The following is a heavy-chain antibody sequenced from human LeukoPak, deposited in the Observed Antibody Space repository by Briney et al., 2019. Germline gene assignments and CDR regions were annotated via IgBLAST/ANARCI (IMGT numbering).Heavy chain of an antibody. CDR3: AKHSHDGSAPYYEVQLDY. Sequence: GGSLRLSCAASGFTFSSYGMHWVRQAPGKGLEWVAFIRYDGSNKYYAGSVKGRFTFSRDNSKNTLYLQMNSLRAEDTAIYYCAKHSHDGSAPYYEVQLDYWGQGTLVTVSS. J-gene: IGHJ4*02. CDR2: IRYDGSNK. V-gene: IGHV3-30*02. CDR1: GFTFSSYG. D-gene: IGHD3-22*01.